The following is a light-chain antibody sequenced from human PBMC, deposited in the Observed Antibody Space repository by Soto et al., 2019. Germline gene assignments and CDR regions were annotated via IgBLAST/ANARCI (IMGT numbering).Light chain of an antibody. CDR1: QDIRTE. J-gene: IGKJ1*01. CDR3: LQDYNYPRT. Sequence: AIQMTQSPSSLSASVGDRVTITCRASQDIRTELGWYQQKPGKAPNLLSYATSSLQSGDPSRFSGSGSGTDFTLTISSLQPEDFATYYCLQDYNYPRTFGQGTKVEIK. V-gene: IGKV1-6*01. CDR2: ATS.